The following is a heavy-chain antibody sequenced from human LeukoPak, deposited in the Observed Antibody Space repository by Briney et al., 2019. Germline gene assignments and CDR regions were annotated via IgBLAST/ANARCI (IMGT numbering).Heavy chain of an antibody. Sequence: SQTLSLTCAISGDSVSSNSAAWNWIRQSPSRGLEWLGRTYYRSKWYNDYAVSVKSRITINPDTSKNQFSLQLNSVTPEDTAVYYCARDQDSSWPRYYYGMDVWGQGTTVTVSS. CDR3: ARDQDSSWPRYYYGMDV. J-gene: IGHJ6*02. V-gene: IGHV6-1*01. D-gene: IGHD6-13*01. CDR1: GDSVSSNSAA. CDR2: TYYRSKWYN.